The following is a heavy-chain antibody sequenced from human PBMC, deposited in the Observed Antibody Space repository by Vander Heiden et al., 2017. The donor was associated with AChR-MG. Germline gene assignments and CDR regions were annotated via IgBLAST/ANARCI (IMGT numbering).Heavy chain of an antibody. Sequence: QVQLQQWGAGLLKPSETLSLTCAVYGGSFRGYYWSWMRQPPGKGLEWSGEINHSGSTNYNPSLKSRVTISVDTSKNQFSLKLSSVTAADTAVYYCARGTAAYYYYGMDVWGQGTTVTVSS. CDR1: GGSFRGYY. D-gene: IGHD6-13*01. CDR3: ARGTAAYYYYGMDV. J-gene: IGHJ6*02. V-gene: IGHV4-34*01. CDR2: INHSGST.